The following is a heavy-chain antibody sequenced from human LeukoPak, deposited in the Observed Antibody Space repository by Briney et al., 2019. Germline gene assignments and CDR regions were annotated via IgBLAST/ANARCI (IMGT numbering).Heavy chain of an antibody. Sequence: GGSLRLSCAASGFTFTDYGMHWVRQATGEGLERVVVIWYDGSNKYYTGSVKGRFTIFRDNSKNTLFLQMNSLRAEDTAVYYCARDRSHITGTTRYYYGMDVWGPGTTVTVSS. CDR3: ARDRSHITGTTRYYYGMDV. V-gene: IGHV3-33*08. CDR2: IWYDGSNK. J-gene: IGHJ6*02. D-gene: IGHD1-7*01. CDR1: GFTFTDYG.